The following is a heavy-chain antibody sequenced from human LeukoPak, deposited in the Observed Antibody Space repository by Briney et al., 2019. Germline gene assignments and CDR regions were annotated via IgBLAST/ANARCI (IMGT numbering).Heavy chain of an antibody. CDR2: ISSSGSTI. CDR3: ARSEWRVVTTIGPIQPFDY. D-gene: IGHD2-21*02. Sequence: PGGSLRLSCAASGFTFSSCSMNWVRQAPGKGLEWVSYISSSGSTIYYADSVKGRLTISRDNAKNSLYLQLSSLRDEDTAVYYCARSEWRVVTTIGPIQPFDYWGQGTLATVSS. J-gene: IGHJ4*02. V-gene: IGHV3-48*02. CDR1: GFTFSSCS.